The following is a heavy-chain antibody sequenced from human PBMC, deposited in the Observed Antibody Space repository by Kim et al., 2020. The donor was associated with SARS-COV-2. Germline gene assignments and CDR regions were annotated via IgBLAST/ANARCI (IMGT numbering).Heavy chain of an antibody. V-gene: IGHV3-30*04. D-gene: IGHD4-17*01. J-gene: IGHJ4*02. CDR3: ARDIAVTIVNGDY. Sequence: GGSLRLSCAASGFTFSSYAMHWVRQAPGKGLEWVAVISYDGSNKYYADSVKGRFTISRDNSKNTLYLQMNSLRAEDTAVYYCARDIAVTIVNGDYWGQGTLVTVSS. CDR2: ISYDGSNK. CDR1: GFTFSSYA.